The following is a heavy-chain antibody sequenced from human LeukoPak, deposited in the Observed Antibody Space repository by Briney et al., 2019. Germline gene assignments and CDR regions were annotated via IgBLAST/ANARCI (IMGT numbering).Heavy chain of an antibody. V-gene: IGHV4-31*03. CDR3: ARDKDNSGAFDI. Sequence: SETLSLTCTVSGGSISSGGYYWSWIRQHPGKGLEWIGYIYYSGSTYYNPSLKSRVTTSVDTSKNQFSLKLSSVTAADTAVYYCARDKDNSGAFDIWGQGTMVTVSS. CDR1: GGSISSGGYY. J-gene: IGHJ3*02. D-gene: IGHD4-23*01. CDR2: IYYSGST.